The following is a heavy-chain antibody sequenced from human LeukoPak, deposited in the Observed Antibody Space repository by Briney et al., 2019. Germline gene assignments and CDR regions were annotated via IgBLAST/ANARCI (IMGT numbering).Heavy chain of an antibody. CDR2: ISSGGYTI. Sequence: GGSLRLSCAVSGLPFSHYDMNWVRQAPGKGLEWVSSISSGGYTIKYHDSMRGRFIISRDNANNSLYLQMNSLRGDDTASYYCATDSSGFSYWGQGILVAVSS. V-gene: IGHV3-48*03. J-gene: IGHJ4*02. CDR3: ATDSSGFSY. CDR1: GLPFSHYD. D-gene: IGHD3-22*01.